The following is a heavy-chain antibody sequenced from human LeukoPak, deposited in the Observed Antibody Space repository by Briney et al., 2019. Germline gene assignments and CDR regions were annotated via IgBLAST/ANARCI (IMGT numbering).Heavy chain of an antibody. CDR1: GGSISSGDYY. D-gene: IGHD3-22*01. V-gene: IGHV4-30-4*01. CDR3: ARGVGYYDSSGRPFDY. J-gene: IGHJ4*02. CDR2: IYYSGST. Sequence: SQTLSLTCTVSGGSISSGDYYWSWIRQPPGKGLEWIGYIYYSGSTYYNPSLKSRVTISVDTSKNQFSLKLSSVTAADTAVYYCARGVGYYDSSGRPFDYWGQGTLVTVSS.